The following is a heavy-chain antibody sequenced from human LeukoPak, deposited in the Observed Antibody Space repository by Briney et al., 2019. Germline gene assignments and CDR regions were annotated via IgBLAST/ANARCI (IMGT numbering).Heavy chain of an antibody. J-gene: IGHJ4*02. Sequence: PSETLSLTCTVSGGSISSYYWSWIRQPPGKGQEWIGYIYYSGSTNYNPSLKSRVTISVDTSKNQFSLKLSSVTAADTAVYYCARGTYYYDSSGYDYWGEGTLVTVSS. D-gene: IGHD3-22*01. CDR2: IYYSGST. V-gene: IGHV4-59*01. CDR1: GGSISSYY. CDR3: ARGTYYYDSSGYDY.